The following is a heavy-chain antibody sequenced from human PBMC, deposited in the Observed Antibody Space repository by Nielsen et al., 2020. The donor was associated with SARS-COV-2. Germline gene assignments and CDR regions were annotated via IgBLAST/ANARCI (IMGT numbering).Heavy chain of an antibody. CDR2: ISYDGSNK. J-gene: IGHJ6*02. V-gene: IGHV3-30*18. D-gene: IGHD3-10*01. CDR1: GFTFSSYG. Sequence: GGSLRLSCAASGFTFSSYGMHWVRQAPGKGLEWVAVISYDGSNKYYADSVKGRFTISRDNSKNTLYLQMNSLRAEDTAVYYCAKASVDWWGITMVRGVIKEPDYYYYYGMDVWGQGTTVTVSS. CDR3: AKASVDWWGITMVRGVIKEPDYYYYYGMDV.